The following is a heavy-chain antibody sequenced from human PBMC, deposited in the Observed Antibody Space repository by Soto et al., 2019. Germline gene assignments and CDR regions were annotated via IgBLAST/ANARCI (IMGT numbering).Heavy chain of an antibody. J-gene: IGHJ4*02. CDR2: ISGSGGST. V-gene: IGHV3-23*01. D-gene: IGHD6-19*01. CDR3: AKGSSGWYERFDY. CDR1: GFTFSSYV. Sequence: ESGGGLVQPGGSLRLSCVASGFTFSSYVMSWVRQAPGKGLEWVSSISGSGGSTYYADSVKGRFTISRDNSKNTLYLQMNSLRAEDTAVYYCAKGSSGWYERFDYWGQGTLVTVSS.